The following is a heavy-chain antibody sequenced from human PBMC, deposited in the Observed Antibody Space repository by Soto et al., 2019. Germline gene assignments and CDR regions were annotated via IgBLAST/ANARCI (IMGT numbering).Heavy chain of an antibody. D-gene: IGHD5-12*01. J-gene: IGHJ4*02. Sequence: SETLSLTCTVSGGSISSYHWSWIRQPAGKGLEWIGRIYTSGSTNYNPSLKSRVTMSVDTSKNQFSLKLSSVTAADTAVYYCARGNLVATTEWFDYWGQGALATVSS. CDR1: GGSISSYH. CDR2: IYTSGST. CDR3: ARGNLVATTEWFDY. V-gene: IGHV4-4*07.